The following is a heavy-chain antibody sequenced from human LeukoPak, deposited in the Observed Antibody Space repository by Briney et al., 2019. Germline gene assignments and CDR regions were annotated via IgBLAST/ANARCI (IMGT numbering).Heavy chain of an antibody. Sequence: PSETLSLTCTVSGGSISSGSYYWSWIRQPAGTGLEWIGRIYTSGSTNYNPSLKSRVTISVDTSKNQFSLKLSSVTAADTAVYYCARDPHPRDDSAHWGQGTLVTVSS. V-gene: IGHV4-61*02. CDR2: IYTSGST. J-gene: IGHJ4*02. CDR1: GGSISSGSYY. D-gene: IGHD3-22*01. CDR3: ARDPHPRDDSAH.